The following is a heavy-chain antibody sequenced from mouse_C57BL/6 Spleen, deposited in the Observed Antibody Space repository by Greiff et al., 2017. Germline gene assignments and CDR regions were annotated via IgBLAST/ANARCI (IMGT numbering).Heavy chain of an antibody. CDR1: GFTFSNYW. V-gene: IGHV6-3*01. D-gene: IGHD4-1*02. CDR3: TRVTNWGYFDD. J-gene: IGHJ2*01. CDR2: IRLKSDNYAT. Sequence: EVKVEESGGGLVQPGGSMKLSCVASGFTFSNYWMNWVRQSPEKGLEWVAQIRLKSDNYATHYAESVKGRFTISRDDSKSSVYLQMNNLRAEDTGIYYCTRVTNWGYFDDWGQGTTLTVAS.